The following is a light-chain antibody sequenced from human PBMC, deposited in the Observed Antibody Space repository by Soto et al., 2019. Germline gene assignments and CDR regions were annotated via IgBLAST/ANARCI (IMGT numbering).Light chain of an antibody. CDR2: TAS. J-gene: IGKJ4*01. Sequence: DIQMTQSPSSVTATVGDRVTITCRASQSVRPWLAWYQQKPGKAPNPLIYTASSLQSGVPSRFSGSGSGTDFTLTISSLPPEDFATYYCQETTTFPLTFGGGTKVEI. V-gene: IGKV1D-12*01. CDR1: QSVRPW. CDR3: QETTTFPLT.